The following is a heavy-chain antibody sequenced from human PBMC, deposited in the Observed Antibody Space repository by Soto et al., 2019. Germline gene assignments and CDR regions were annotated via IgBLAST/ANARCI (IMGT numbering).Heavy chain of an antibody. CDR1: GFTFSSYA. J-gene: IGHJ5*02. D-gene: IGHD2-2*01. V-gene: IGHV3-23*01. CDR2: ISGSGGST. Sequence: GGSLRLSCAASGFTFSSYAMSWVRQAPGKGLEWVSAISGSGGSTYYADSVKGRFTISRDNSKNTLYLQMNSLRAEDTAVYYCAKDWDCSSTSCYSIDPWGQGTLVTVS. CDR3: AKDWDCSSTSCYSIDP.